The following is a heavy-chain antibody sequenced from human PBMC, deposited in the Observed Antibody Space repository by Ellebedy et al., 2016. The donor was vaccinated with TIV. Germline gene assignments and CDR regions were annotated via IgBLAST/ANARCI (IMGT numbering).Heavy chain of an antibody. J-gene: IGHJ4*02. V-gene: IGHV1-18*04. D-gene: IGHD3-10*01. CDR3: ARESNLITMGRGVNGVMIDY. CDR2: ISAYNGNT. CDR1: GYTFTSYG. Sequence: ASVKVSXKASGYTFTSYGISWVRQAPGQGLEWMGWISAYNGNTNYAQKLQGRVTMTTDTSTSTAYMELRSLRSDDTGVYYCARESNLITMGRGVNGVMIDYWGQGTLVTVSS.